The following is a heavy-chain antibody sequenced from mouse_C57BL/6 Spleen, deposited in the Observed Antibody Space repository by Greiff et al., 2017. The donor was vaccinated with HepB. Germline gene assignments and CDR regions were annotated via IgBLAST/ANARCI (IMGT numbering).Heavy chain of an antibody. CDR1: GFTFSDYG. CDR3: ARSTTVVEDYAMDY. J-gene: IGHJ4*01. Sequence: EVMLVESGGGLVKPGGSLKLSCAASGFTFSDYGMHWVRQAPEKGLEWVAYISSGSSTIYYADTLKGRFTISRDNAKNTLFLQMTSLRSEDTAMYYCARSTTVVEDYAMDYWGQGTSVTVSS. V-gene: IGHV5-17*01. D-gene: IGHD1-1*01. CDR2: ISSGSSTI.